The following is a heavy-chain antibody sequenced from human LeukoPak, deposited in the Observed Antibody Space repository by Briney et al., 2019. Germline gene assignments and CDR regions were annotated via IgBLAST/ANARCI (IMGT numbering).Heavy chain of an antibody. V-gene: IGHV3-30*18. J-gene: IGHJ4*02. CDR3: AKDLQQWLAIDY. CDR1: GFTFSTYG. D-gene: IGHD6-19*01. Sequence: GGSLRLSCAASGFTFSTYGIHWVRQAPGKGLEWVSVISNDGSYKYYADSVKGRFTISRDNSKNTLYLQMNSLRPEDTAVYYCAKDLQQWLAIDYWGQGTLVTVSS. CDR2: ISNDGSYK.